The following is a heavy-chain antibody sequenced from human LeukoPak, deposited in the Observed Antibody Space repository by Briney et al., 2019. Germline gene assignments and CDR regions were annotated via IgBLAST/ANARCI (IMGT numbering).Heavy chain of an antibody. CDR3: AKSRRITIFGVVITDYYYYGMDV. J-gene: IGHJ6*02. D-gene: IGHD3-3*01. CDR1: GFTLSSYA. V-gene: IGHV3-23*01. CDR2: ISGSGGST. Sequence: GGSLRLSCAASGFTLSSYAMSWVRQAPGKGLEWVSAISGSGGSTYYADSVKGRFTISRDNSKNTLYLQMNSLRAEDTAVYYCAKSRRITIFGVVITDYYYYGMDVWGQGTTVTVSS.